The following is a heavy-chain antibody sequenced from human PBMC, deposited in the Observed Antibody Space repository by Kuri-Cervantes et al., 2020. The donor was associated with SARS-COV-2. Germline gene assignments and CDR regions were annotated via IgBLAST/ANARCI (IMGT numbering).Heavy chain of an antibody. V-gene: IGHV1-2*02. CDR2: INPNSGGT. CDR1: GYTFTGYY. D-gene: IGHD5-12*01. CDR3: ARIYSGYDYRY. Sequence: ASVKVSCKASGYTFTGYYMHWVRQAPGQGLEWMGWINPNSGGTNYAQKFQGRVTMTRNTSISTAYMELSSLRSEDTAVYYCARIYSGYDYRYWGQGTLVTVSS. J-gene: IGHJ4*02.